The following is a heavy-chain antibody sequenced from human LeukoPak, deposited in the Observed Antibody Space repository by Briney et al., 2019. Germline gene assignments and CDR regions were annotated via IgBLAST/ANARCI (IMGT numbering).Heavy chain of an antibody. Sequence: PGGSLRLPCAASGFTFSLYGIHWVRQAPGKGLEWVAVISHDGSNTYFADSVKGRFAISRDNAKNSLYLQMNSLRVEDTAVYYCARDISSRWYDYWGQGTLVTVSS. J-gene: IGHJ4*02. CDR1: GFTFSLYG. CDR3: ARDISSRWYDY. V-gene: IGHV3-30*03. D-gene: IGHD6-13*01. CDR2: ISHDGSNT.